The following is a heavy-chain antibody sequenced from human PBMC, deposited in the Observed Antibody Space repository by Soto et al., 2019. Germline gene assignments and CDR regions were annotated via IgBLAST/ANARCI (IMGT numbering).Heavy chain of an antibody. D-gene: IGHD3-22*01. CDR2: ISYDGSKT. CDR3: ARWVGGSMFDNSGKYDS. Sequence: QVQLVESGGGVVQPGRSLRLSCAASGFTFSSYAMHWVRQAPGKGLEWVAVISYDGSKTYYGDSVRGRFTISRDNSENTLFLQMNSLRAEDTAVYYCARWVGGSMFDNSGKYDSWGQGTLVTVSS. J-gene: IGHJ5*01. V-gene: IGHV3-30*04. CDR1: GFTFSSYA.